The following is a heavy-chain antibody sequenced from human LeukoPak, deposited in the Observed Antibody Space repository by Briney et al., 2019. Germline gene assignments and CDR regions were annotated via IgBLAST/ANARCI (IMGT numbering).Heavy chain of an antibody. J-gene: IGHJ4*02. D-gene: IGHD6-19*01. V-gene: IGHV4-39*01. CDR2: IYYSGST. CDR1: GGSISSSSYY. Sequence: MPSETLSLTCSVSGGSISSSSYYWGWIRQPPGKGLEWIGSIYYSGSTYYNPSLKSRVTISIDTSKNQFSLKVSSVTAADTAVYYCAGHFGAVAGTFDYWGQGTLVTVSS. CDR3: AGHFGAVAGTFDY.